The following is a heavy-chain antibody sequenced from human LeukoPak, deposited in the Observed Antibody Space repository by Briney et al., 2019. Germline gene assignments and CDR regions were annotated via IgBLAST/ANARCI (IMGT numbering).Heavy chain of an antibody. CDR3: ARADSSGYYPDY. D-gene: IGHD3-22*01. CDR2: IYYSGST. CDR1: GGSFSGYY. Sequence: SETLSLTCAVYGGSFSGYYWSWIRQPPGEGLEWIGYIYYSGSTNYNPSLKSRVTISVDTSKNQFSLKLSSVTAADTAVYYCARADSSGYYPDYWGQGTLVTVSS. J-gene: IGHJ4*02. V-gene: IGHV4-59*01.